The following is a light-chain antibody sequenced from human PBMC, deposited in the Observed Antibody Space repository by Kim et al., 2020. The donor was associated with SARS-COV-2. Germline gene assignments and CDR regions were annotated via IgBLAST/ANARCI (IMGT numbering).Light chain of an antibody. CDR2: WAS. J-gene: IGKJ2*01. CDR1: QSVLYSSNNKNY. CDR3: QHYYSSPHT. Sequence: DIVMTQSPDSLSVSLGERATINCKSSQSVLYSSNNKNYLSWYQHKPGQPPKLLIYWASTRESGVPDRFSGSGSGTDFTLTISSLQAEDVAVYYCQHYYSSPHTFGQGTKLEIK. V-gene: IGKV4-1*01.